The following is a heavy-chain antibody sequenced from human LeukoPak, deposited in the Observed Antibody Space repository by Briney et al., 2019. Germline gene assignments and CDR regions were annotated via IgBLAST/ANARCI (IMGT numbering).Heavy chain of an antibody. V-gene: IGHV4-61*02. CDR3: ARLYYYGSGSYSFGYMDV. CDR2: IYTSGST. CDR1: GGSISSGSYY. D-gene: IGHD3-10*01. Sequence: PSQTLSLTCTVSGGSISSGSYYWSWIRQPAGKGLEWIGRIYTSGSTNYNPSLKSRVTISVDTSKNQFSLKLSSVTAADTAVYYCARLYYYGSGSYSFGYMDVWGKGTTVTISS. J-gene: IGHJ6*03.